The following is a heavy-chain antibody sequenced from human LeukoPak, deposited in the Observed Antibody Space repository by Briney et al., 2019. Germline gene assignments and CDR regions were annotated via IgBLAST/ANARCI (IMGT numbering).Heavy chain of an antibody. Sequence: QPGGSLRLSCAASGFTFSSYAMSWVRQAPGKGLEWVSAISGSGGSTYYADSVKGRFTISRDNSKNTLYLQMNSLRAEDTAVYYCAKAYGSGSYYYYYYGMDVWGQGTTVTVSS. J-gene: IGHJ6*02. CDR3: AKAYGSGSYYYYYYGMDV. CDR2: ISGSGGST. V-gene: IGHV3-23*01. D-gene: IGHD3-10*01. CDR1: GFTFSSYA.